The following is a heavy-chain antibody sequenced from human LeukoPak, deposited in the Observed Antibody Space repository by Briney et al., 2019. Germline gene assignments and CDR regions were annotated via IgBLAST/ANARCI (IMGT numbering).Heavy chain of an antibody. CDR2: IKKDESEK. Sequence: GGSLSLSCAASEFTFYNFWMSWVRQAQGQGLEGVTNIKKDESEKYYVHSVKGSFTISRANAKNSMYLQMNSLRAEDTAVYYCARDFKDRGGGQGTMVTVSS. V-gene: IGHV3-7*01. CDR3: ARDFKDRG. CDR1: EFTFYNFW. D-gene: IGHD5-12*01. J-gene: IGHJ3*01.